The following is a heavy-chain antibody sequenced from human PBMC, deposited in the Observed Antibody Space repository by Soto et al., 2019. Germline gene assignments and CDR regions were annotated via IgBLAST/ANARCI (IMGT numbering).Heavy chain of an antibody. CDR1: VYALTISG. V-gene: IGHV1-18*01. D-gene: IGHD2-2*01. Sequence: ASVKVSWTSSVYALTISGISRVRQAPGQGLEWVGWISPYNGDTNYAQKLQGRVTMTTDTFTSTAYMELRSLISDDTAVYYCARPNQLSNRGVRGLFDPWGQGTLVTVSS. CDR3: ARPNQLSNRGVRGLFDP. J-gene: IGHJ5*02. CDR2: ISPYNGDT.